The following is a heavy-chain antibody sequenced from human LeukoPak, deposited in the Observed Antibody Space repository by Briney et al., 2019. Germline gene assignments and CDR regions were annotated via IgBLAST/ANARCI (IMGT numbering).Heavy chain of an antibody. D-gene: IGHD1-14*01. V-gene: IGHV4-61*02. CDR3: ARESLSANNGILFGY. CDR1: GGSISSGSYY. Sequence: PSETLSLTCTVSGGSISSGSYYWSWIRQPAGKGLEWIGRIYTSGSTNYNPSLKSRVTISVDTSKNQFSLKLSSVTAADTAVYYCARESLSANNGILFGYWGQGTLVTVSS. J-gene: IGHJ4*02. CDR2: IYTSGST.